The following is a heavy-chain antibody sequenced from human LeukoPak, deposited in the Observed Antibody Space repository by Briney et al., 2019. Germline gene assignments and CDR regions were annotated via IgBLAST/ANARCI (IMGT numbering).Heavy chain of an antibody. V-gene: IGHV1-2*02. Sequence: ASVKVSCKASGYTLTGHYMHWVRQAPGQGLEWMGWTNPNSGGTNYAQKFQGRVTMTRDTSISTAYMELSRLRSDDTAVYYCARVEVGDYVWGSYRLWGQGTLVTVSS. CDR2: TNPNSGGT. CDR3: ARVEVGDYVWGSYRL. D-gene: IGHD3-16*02. J-gene: IGHJ4*02. CDR1: GYTLTGHY.